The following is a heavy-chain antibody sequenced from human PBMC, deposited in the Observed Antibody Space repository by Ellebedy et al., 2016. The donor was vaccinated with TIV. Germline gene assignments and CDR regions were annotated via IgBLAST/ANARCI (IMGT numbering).Heavy chain of an antibody. D-gene: IGHD1-7*01. V-gene: IGHV4-4*02. J-gene: IGHJ4*02. CDR3: ARLRTRLTFDS. CDR2: ISHSGRT. CDR1: GASIHSNNW. Sequence: MPSETLSLTCAVSGASIHSNNWWSWVRQPPGKGLEWIGEISHSGRTNYSPPLKSRVTMSVDKSKSQFSLKMTSMAAADTAVYYCARLRTRLTFDSWGQGTLVTVSS.